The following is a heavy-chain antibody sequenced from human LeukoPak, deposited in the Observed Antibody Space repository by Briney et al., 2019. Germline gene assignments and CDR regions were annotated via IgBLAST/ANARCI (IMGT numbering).Heavy chain of an antibody. J-gene: IGHJ4*02. CDR3: ARESTSGLPAVGFDF. CDR1: GYSISSGSY. D-gene: IGHD3-10*01. CDR2: GYHTGST. Sequence: PSGTLSLTCAVSGYSISSGSYWGWIRQPPGKGLEWIGSGYHTGSTFYNPSLKSRVSISVDTSKNQFSLKLSSVTAADTAVYYCARESTSGLPAVGFDFWGQGTLVTVSS. V-gene: IGHV4-38-2*02.